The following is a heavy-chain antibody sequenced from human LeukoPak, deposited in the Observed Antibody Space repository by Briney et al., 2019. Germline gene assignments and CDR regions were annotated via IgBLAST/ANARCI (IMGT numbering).Heavy chain of an antibody. V-gene: IGHV4-34*01. D-gene: IGHD2-21*01. CDR1: GDSISYFY. CDR3: ARRGGALGMDY. CDR2: INHSGST. J-gene: IGHJ4*02. Sequence: SETLSLTCSVSGDSISYFYWSWIRQPPGKGLEWIGEINHSGSTNYNPSLKSRVTISVDTSKNQFSLKLSSVTAADTAVYYCARRGGALGMDYWGQGTLVTVSS.